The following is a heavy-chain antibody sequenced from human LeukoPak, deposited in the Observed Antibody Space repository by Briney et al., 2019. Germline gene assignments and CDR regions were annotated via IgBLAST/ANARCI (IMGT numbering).Heavy chain of an antibody. CDR1: GFTFSSYS. Sequence: GGSLRLSCAASGFTFSSYSMNWVRQAPGKGLEWVSAISGSGGRTYYADSVKGRFTISRDNSKNTLYLQMNSLRAEDMALYYCAKDMGESGSYYFDSWGQGTLVTVSS. J-gene: IGHJ4*02. CDR2: ISGSGGRT. CDR3: AKDMGESGSYYFDS. V-gene: IGHV3-23*01. D-gene: IGHD1-26*01.